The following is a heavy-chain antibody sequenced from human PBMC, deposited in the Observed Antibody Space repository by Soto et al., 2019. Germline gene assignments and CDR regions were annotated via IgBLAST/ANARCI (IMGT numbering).Heavy chain of an antibody. Sequence: QITLKEAGPTLVKPTQTLTLTFSFSGFSLITSGVGVGWIRQPPGRALEWLALIYWDDDKGYSTSLKSRLTITKDTSRNQVVLTMTNMDPADTATYYCAHSMAPRIFDYWGQGTLVPVSS. CDR1: GFSLITSGVG. CDR2: IYWDDDK. V-gene: IGHV2-5*02. CDR3: AHSMAPRIFDY. J-gene: IGHJ4*02.